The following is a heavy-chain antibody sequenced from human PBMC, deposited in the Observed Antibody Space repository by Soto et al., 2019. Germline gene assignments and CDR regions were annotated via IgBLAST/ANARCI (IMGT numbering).Heavy chain of an antibody. V-gene: IGHV2-5*02. CDR3: AHSECIGAYCYSRWYFGL. CDR2: IYWDDDK. CDR1: GFSLTTGGVA. Sequence: QITLKESGPTLVKPTQTLTLTCTFSGFSLTTGGVAVGWIRQPPGKALEWLALIYWDDDKRYSPSLKSRLSITKDISKNLVVLTMTTMDPVDTAIYYCAHSECIGAYCYSRWYFGLWGRGSLGTVSS. D-gene: IGHD2-15*01. J-gene: IGHJ2*01.